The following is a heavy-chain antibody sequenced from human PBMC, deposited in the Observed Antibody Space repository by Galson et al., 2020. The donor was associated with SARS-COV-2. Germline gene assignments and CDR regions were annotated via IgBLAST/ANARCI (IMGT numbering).Heavy chain of an antibody. CDR3: ARASRGYYYWGY. CDR2: ISYDGSNK. CDR1: GFTFSSYA. J-gene: IGHJ4*02. Sequence: QLGESLKISCAASGFTFSSYAMHWVRQAPGKGLEWVAVISYDGSNKYYADSVKGRFTISRDNSKNTLYLQMNSLRAEDTAVYYCARASRGYYYWGYWGQGTLVTVSS. D-gene: IGHD3-22*01. V-gene: IGHV3-30*04.